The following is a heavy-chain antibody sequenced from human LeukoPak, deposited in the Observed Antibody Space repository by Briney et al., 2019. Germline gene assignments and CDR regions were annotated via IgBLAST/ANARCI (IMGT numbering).Heavy chain of an antibody. D-gene: IGHD4-17*01. Sequence: SETLSLTCTVSGGSISSDYWSWIRQPPGKGLEWIGYIYYSGSTNYNPSLKSRVTISVDTSKNQLTLKLRSVTAADTAVYYCARGERVTTSAVWDQGTLVTVSS. J-gene: IGHJ4*02. V-gene: IGHV4-59*01. CDR3: ARGERVTTSAV. CDR2: IYYSGST. CDR1: GGSISSDY.